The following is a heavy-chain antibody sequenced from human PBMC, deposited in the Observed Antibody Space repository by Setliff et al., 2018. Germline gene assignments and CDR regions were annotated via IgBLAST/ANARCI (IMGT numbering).Heavy chain of an antibody. Sequence: PSETLSLTCAVSGYSISSGYYWGWIRQPPGKGLEWVSAISGSGGSTYYADSVKGRFTISRDNSKNTLYLQMNSLRAEDTAVYYCARDRAVQFLEWLYWFDPWGQGTLVTVSS. V-gene: IGHV3-23*01. CDR3: ARDRAVQFLEWLYWFDP. D-gene: IGHD3-3*01. CDR1: GYSISSGYY. CDR2: ISGSGGST. J-gene: IGHJ5*02.